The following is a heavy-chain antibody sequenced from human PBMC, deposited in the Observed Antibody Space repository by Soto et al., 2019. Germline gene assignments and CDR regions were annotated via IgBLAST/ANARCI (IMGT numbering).Heavy chain of an antibody. V-gene: IGHV3-23*01. CDR1: GFTFSTYA. J-gene: IGHJ4*02. CDR2: ITGNGGYT. Sequence: EVQLLESGGGLVQPGGSLRVSCAASGFTFSTYAMTWVRQAPGKGLEWVSAITGNGGYTYYADSVKGRFTISRDNSKNSLFLQMNSLRAEDTAVYYCAKALVFRLEWLWGYDYWGQGTLVTVSS. D-gene: IGHD3-3*01. CDR3: AKALVFRLEWLWGYDY.